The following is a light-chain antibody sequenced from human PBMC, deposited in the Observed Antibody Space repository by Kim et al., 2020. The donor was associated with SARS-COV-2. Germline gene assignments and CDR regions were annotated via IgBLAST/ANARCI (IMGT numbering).Light chain of an antibody. CDR3: VLYMGSGLWV. CDR2: STN. Sequence: GGTVTLTCGLSSASVSTSYYPSWYQQTPGQAPRTLIYSTNTRSSGVPDRFSGSILGNKAALTITGAQADDESDYYCVLYMGSGLWVFGGGTQLTVL. CDR1: SASVSTSYY. V-gene: IGLV8-61*01. J-gene: IGLJ3*02.